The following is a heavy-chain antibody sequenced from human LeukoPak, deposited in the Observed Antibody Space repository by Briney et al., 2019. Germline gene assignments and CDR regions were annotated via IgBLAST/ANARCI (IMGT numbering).Heavy chain of an antibody. CDR3: ASYYHGSGSYYTFDY. J-gene: IGHJ4*02. D-gene: IGHD3-10*01. CDR2: MSSGGGST. CDR1: GFTFSTYA. Sequence: GVSLRLSCAASGFTFSTYAMTWVRQAPGKGLEWLSTMSSGGGSTYYADSAKGRFTISRDNSKNTLHLQMNSLRAEDTAVYYCASYYHGSGSYYTFDYWGQGTLVTVSS. V-gene: IGHV3-23*01.